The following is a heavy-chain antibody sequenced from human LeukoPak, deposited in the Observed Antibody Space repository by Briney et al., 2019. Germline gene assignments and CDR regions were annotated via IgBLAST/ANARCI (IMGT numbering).Heavy chain of an antibody. V-gene: IGHV3-23*01. Sequence: GGSLRLSCAASGFTFSSYAMSWVRQAPGKGLEWVSAISGSGGGTYYVDSVKGRFTISRDNSKNTLYLQMNSLRAEDTAVYYCAKVTSSGYYNDYWGQGTLVTVSS. D-gene: IGHD3-22*01. J-gene: IGHJ4*02. CDR2: ISGSGGGT. CDR3: AKVTSSGYYNDY. CDR1: GFTFSSYA.